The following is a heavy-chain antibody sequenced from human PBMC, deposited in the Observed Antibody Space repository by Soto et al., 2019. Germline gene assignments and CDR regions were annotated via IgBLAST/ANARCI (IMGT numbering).Heavy chain of an antibody. D-gene: IGHD4-17*01. CDR1: GFTFSSYA. V-gene: IGHV3-23*01. J-gene: IGHJ4*02. Sequence: PGGSLRLSCAASGFTFSSYAMTWVHQAPGKGLEWVSAIGSGGSTYYADSVKGRFTISRDNSRNTLYLQMNSLRADDTAVYYCAKDLGSPTVVTPELEFDYWGQGTLVTVSS. CDR3: AKDLGSPTVVTPELEFDY. CDR2: IGSGGST.